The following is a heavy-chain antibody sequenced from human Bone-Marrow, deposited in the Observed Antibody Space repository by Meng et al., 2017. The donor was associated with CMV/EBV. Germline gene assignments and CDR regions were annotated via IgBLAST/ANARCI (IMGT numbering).Heavy chain of an antibody. J-gene: IGHJ4*02. D-gene: IGHD1-26*01. V-gene: IGHV3-30*09. Sequence: GESLKISCAASGFTFSDHYMDWVRQAPGKGLEWVAFISYDGSNKYYADSVKGRFAISRDNSKNTLYLQMNSLRAEDTAVYYCARRTGGSYHFDYWGQGTLVTVSS. CDR2: ISYDGSNK. CDR1: GFTFSDHY. CDR3: ARRTGGSYHFDY.